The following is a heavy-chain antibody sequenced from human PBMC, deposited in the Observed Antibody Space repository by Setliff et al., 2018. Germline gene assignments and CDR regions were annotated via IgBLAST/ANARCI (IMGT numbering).Heavy chain of an antibody. Sequence: SETLSLTCTVSGGSISRGDYYWSWIRQHPGKGLEWIGEIYHSGSTNYNPSLKSRVTISVDKSKNQFSLKLSSVTAADTAVYYCARVPNFWSGYSDYWGQGTLVTVSS. CDR1: GGSISRGDYY. V-gene: IGHV4-39*07. CDR3: ARVPNFWSGYSDY. CDR2: IYHSGST. D-gene: IGHD3-3*01. J-gene: IGHJ4*02.